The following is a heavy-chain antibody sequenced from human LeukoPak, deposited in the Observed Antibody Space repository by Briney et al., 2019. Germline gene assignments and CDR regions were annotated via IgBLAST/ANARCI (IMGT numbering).Heavy chain of an antibody. J-gene: IGHJ4*02. D-gene: IGHD1-26*01. CDR2: IRYDGSNK. CDR3: AKDQSRWELRPSYYFDY. Sequence: GGSLRLSCAASGFTFSSYGMHWVRQAPGKGLEWVAFIRYDGSNKYYADSVKGRFTISRDNSKNTLYLQMNSLRAEDTAVYYCAKDQSRWELRPSYYFDYWGQGTLVNVSS. V-gene: IGHV3-30*02. CDR1: GFTFSSYG.